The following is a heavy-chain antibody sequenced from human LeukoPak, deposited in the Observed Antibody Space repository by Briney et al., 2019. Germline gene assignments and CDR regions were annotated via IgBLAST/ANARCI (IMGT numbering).Heavy chain of an antibody. V-gene: IGHV1-69*05. Sequence: SVKVSCKASGGTFSNNAISWVRQAPGQGLEWMGGIIPLFGTANYAQKFQGRVTITTDESTSTAYMELSSLRSEDTAVYYCARSYGSGSYYLYYYYYMDVWGKGTTVTVSS. CDR1: GGTFSNNA. CDR2: IIPLFGTA. D-gene: IGHD3-10*01. J-gene: IGHJ6*03. CDR3: ARSYGSGSYYLYYYYYMDV.